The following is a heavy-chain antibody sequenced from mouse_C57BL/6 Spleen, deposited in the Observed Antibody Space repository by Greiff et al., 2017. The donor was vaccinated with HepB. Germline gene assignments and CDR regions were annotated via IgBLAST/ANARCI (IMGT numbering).Heavy chain of an antibody. V-gene: IGHV1-82*01. CDR2: IYPGDGDT. J-gene: IGHJ4*01. Sequence: QVQLQQSGPELVKPGASVKISCKASGYAFSSSWMNWVKQRPGKGLEWIGRIYPGDGDTNYNGKFKGKATLTADNSSSTAYLQLSSLTSEDSAVYFCARSMTAVVADYAMDDWGQGTSVTVSS. D-gene: IGHD1-1*01. CDR1: GYAFSSSW. CDR3: ARSMTAVVADYAMDD.